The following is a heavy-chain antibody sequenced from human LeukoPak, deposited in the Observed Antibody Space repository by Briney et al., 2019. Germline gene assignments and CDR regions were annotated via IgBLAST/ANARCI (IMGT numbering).Heavy chain of an antibody. D-gene: IGHD3-10*01. CDR2: ISSSGSTI. CDR1: GFTFSDYY. Sequence: AGGSLRLSCAASGFTFSDYYMSWIRQAPGKGLEWVSYISSSGSTIYYADSVKGRFTISRDNSKNTLYLQMNSLRAEDTAMYYCARVYYGSGSLHYYYYYMDVWGKGTAVTISS. V-gene: IGHV3-11*01. J-gene: IGHJ6*03. CDR3: ARVYYGSGSLHYYYYYMDV.